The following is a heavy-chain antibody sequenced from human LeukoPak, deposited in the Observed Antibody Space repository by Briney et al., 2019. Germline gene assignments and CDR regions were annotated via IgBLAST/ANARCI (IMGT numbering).Heavy chain of an antibody. Sequence: GESLTLSCVASRFIFSHYGMHWVRQAPGKGLEWLSVTWNDGSSQFYAASVKGRFTISRDNSQNTVYLQMNNVRAEDTAVYYCAKDAQRGFDYSNSLEKWGQGTLVIVSS. V-gene: IGHV3-33*06. CDR2: TWNDGSSQ. J-gene: IGHJ4*02. CDR1: RFIFSHYG. D-gene: IGHD4-11*01. CDR3: AKDAQRGFDYSNSLEK.